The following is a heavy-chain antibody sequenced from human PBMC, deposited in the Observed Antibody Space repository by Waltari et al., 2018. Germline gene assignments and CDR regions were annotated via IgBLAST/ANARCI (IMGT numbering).Heavy chain of an antibody. CDR1: GFTFSDYW. CDR2: IKKDGSTK. CDR3: ARHGDFCFDF. Sequence: EVQVVESGGDLVQPGGSLRLSCAASGFTFSDYWLGWVSQAQGKGREWVANIKKDGSTKYYVDSVKGRFTISRDNAKDSLFLQMNSLRAEDTAVYYCARHGDFCFDFWGQGIVVTVSS. V-gene: IGHV3-7*01. D-gene: IGHD4-17*01. J-gene: IGHJ4*02.